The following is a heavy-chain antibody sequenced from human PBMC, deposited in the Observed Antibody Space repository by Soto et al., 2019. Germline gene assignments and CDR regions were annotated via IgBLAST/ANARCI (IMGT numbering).Heavy chain of an antibody. CDR2: INSNGGTT. D-gene: IGHD3-16*01. V-gene: IGHV3-64*01. Sequence: EVQLVESGGGLVQPGGSLRLSCAASGFTFSSYAMHWVRQAPGKGLECVSAINSNGGTTYYANSVKGRFTISRDNSKNTLYLQMGSLRAEDMAVYYCARFVGDAFDVWGQGTMVTVSS. CDR3: ARFVGDAFDV. J-gene: IGHJ3*01. CDR1: GFTFSSYA.